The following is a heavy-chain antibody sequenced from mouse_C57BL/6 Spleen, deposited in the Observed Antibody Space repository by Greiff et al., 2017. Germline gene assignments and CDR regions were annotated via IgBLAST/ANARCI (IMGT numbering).Heavy chain of an antibody. J-gene: IGHJ3*01. CDR2: IDPSDSDT. V-gene: IGHV1-61*01. D-gene: IGHD4-1*01. CDR1: GYTFTSYW. Sequence: QVQLQQSGAELVRPGASVKLSCKASGYTFTSYWMDWVKQRPGQGLEWIGNIDPSDSDTHYNQKFKDKATLTVDKSSSTAYMQLSSLTSDDSAVYYCARWDDGLGGGGQGPLV. CDR3: ARWDDGLGG.